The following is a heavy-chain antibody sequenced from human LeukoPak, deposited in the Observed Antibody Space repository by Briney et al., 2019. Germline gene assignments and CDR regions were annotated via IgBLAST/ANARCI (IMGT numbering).Heavy chain of an antibody. V-gene: IGHV4-34*01. CDR3: ARGGRAGRSDFEF. Sequence: LSCAASGFTFSSYEMNWVRQAPGKGLEWIGEINHAGITTYNPSLTSRLTISVDASKNQFSLSLTSVTAADTAVYYCARGGRAGRSDFEFWGQGTLVTVSS. CDR1: GFTFSSYE. J-gene: IGHJ4*02. CDR2: INHAGIT. D-gene: IGHD6-13*01.